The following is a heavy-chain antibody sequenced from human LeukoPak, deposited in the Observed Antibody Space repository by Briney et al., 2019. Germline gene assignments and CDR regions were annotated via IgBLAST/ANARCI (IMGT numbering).Heavy chain of an antibody. V-gene: IGHV3-30*18. Sequence: PGGSLRLSCAASGFTFSSYGMHWVRQAPGKGLEWVAVISYDGSNKYYADSVKGRFTISRDNSKNTLYLQMNSLRAEDTAVYYCAKDYYDFWSGYYYFDYWGRGTLVTVSS. CDR3: AKDYYDFWSGYYYFDY. J-gene: IGHJ4*02. CDR2: ISYDGSNK. CDR1: GFTFSSYG. D-gene: IGHD3-3*01.